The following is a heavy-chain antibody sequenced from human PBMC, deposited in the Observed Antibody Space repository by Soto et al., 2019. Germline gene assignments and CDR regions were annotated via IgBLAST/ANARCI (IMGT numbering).Heavy chain of an antibody. CDR1: GGSISSGGYY. CDR3: ACRDSSGYFGAFDI. CDR2: IYYSGST. V-gene: IGHV4-31*03. Sequence: QVQLQESGPGLVKPSQTLSLTCTVSGGSISSGGYYWSWIRQHPGKGLEWIGYIYYSGSTYYNPSLKSRVTISVDTSKNQFSLKLSSVIAADTAVYYCACRDSSGYFGAFDIWGQGTMVTVSS. D-gene: IGHD3-22*01. J-gene: IGHJ3*02.